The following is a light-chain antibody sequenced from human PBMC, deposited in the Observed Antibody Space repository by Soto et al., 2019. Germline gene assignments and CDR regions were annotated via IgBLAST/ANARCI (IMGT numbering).Light chain of an antibody. CDR1: SSNIGAGYD. Sequence: QSALTQPPSVSGAPGQRVTISCTGSSSNIGAGYDVHWYQQLPGTAPKLLIYSNSNRPSGVPDRFSGSKSGTSASLAITGLQAEDEADYYCHSYDSNLRGSVFGIGTKPPS. CDR2: SNS. CDR3: HSYDSNLRGSV. V-gene: IGLV1-40*01. J-gene: IGLJ1*01.